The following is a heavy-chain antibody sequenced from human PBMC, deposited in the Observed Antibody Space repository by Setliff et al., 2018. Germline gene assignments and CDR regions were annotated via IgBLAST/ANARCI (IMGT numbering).Heavy chain of an antibody. CDR1: GYTFVGYY. Sequence: ASVKVSCKASGYTFVGYYLHWVRQAPGQGLEWMGWINPKTGGTNYAQKFQGRVTMTRDASINTAFMHLSSLKSDDMAVYYCARELYDYIWGSYRSPYFDHWGQGALVTVSS. D-gene: IGHD3-16*02. J-gene: IGHJ4*02. CDR3: ARELYDYIWGSYRSPYFDH. V-gene: IGHV1-2*02. CDR2: INPKTGGT.